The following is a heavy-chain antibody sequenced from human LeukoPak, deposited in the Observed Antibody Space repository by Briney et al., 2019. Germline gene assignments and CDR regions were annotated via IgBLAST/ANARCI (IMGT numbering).Heavy chain of an antibody. CDR2: ISGSGGST. CDR3: ARERYSRSKNWFDP. V-gene: IGHV3-23*01. D-gene: IGHD1-26*01. CDR1: GFTFSSYA. J-gene: IGHJ5*02. Sequence: PGGSLRLSCAASGFTFSSYAMSWVRQAPGKGLEWVSAISGSGGSTYYADSVKGRFTISRDNAKNSLYLQMNSLRAEDTAVYYCARERYSRSKNWFDPWGQGTLVTVSS.